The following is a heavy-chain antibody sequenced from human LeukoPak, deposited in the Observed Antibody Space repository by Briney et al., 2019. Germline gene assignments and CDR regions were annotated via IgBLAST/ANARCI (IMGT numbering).Heavy chain of an antibody. CDR2: IHNSGIT. D-gene: IGHD6-19*01. CDR1: GGSISTYY. V-gene: IGHV4-59*08. CDR3: ARAVAGNLSPDY. Sequence: SETLSLTCTVSGGSISTYYWSWIRQPPGKGLEWIGYIHNSGITNYNPSLKSRVTISVDTSKNHFSLNLSSVTAADTAVYYWARAVAGNLSPDYWGQGTLVTVSS. J-gene: IGHJ4*02.